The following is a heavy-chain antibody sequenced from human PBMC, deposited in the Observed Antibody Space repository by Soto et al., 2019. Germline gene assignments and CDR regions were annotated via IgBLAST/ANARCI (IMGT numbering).Heavy chain of an antibody. CDR2: INHSGST. J-gene: IGHJ6*02. CDR1: GGSFSGYY. D-gene: IGHD4-17*01. CDR3: ARAGRRTVTRAYYYYYGMDV. Sequence: SETLSLTCAVYGGSFSGYYWSWIRQPPGKGLEWIGEINHSGSTNYNPSLKSRVTISVDTSKNQFSLKLSSVTAADTAVYYCARAGRRTVTRAYYYYYGMDVWGQGTTVTVSS. V-gene: IGHV4-34*01.